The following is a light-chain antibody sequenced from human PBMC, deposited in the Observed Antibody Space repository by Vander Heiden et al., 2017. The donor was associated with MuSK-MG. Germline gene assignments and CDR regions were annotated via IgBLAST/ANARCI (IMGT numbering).Light chain of an antibody. CDR1: SSDIGGYNC. J-gene: IGLJ2*01. V-gene: IGLV2-14*03. CDR3: NSYTSSSTVI. Sequence: QSALTQPASVSGSPGHSLTIPCTGTSSDIGGYNCVSWYQQHPGKAPKLMIYDVSNRPSGVSSRFSGSKSGNTASLTISGLQAEDEADYYCNSYTSSSTVIFGGGTKLTVL. CDR2: DVS.